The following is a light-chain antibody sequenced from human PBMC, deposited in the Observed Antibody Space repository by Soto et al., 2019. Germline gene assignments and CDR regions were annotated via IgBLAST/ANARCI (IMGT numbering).Light chain of an antibody. J-gene: IGLJ1*01. Sequence: QSALTQPASVSGSPGQSITISCTGTSSDIRGYNYVSWYQQYPGKAPKLMIYEVSNRPSGGSNRFSASKSGNTASLTSSGLQAADEADYYCSSYTSITSLYVFGTGTKLTVL. CDR2: EVS. CDR3: SSYTSITSLYV. CDR1: SSDIRGYNY. V-gene: IGLV2-14*01.